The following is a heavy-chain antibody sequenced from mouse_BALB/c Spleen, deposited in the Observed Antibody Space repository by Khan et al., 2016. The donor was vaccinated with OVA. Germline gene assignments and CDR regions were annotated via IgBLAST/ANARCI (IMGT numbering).Heavy chain of an antibody. CDR1: GYTFTSYY. CDR3: ARSGYGNPFAY. CDR2: INLNNGDS. Sequence: QVQLQQSGAELVKPGTSVKISCKASGYTFTSYYMYWVKQRPGQGLEWIGGINLNNGDSSSNEKLKSKATLTVDKSSSTAYMQLGILTSEDSAVYYCARSGYGNPFAYWGQGTLVTVSA. D-gene: IGHD2-1*01. V-gene: IGHV1S81*02. J-gene: IGHJ3*01.